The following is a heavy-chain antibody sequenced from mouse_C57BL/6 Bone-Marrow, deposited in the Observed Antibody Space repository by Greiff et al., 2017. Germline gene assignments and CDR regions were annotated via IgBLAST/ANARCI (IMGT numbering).Heavy chain of an antibody. CDR1: GYTFTSYW. CDR3: ARGIGVAPDY. J-gene: IGHJ2*01. CDR2: IHPNSGSN. Sequence: QVQLQQSGAELVKPGASVKLSCKASGYTFTSYWMHWVKQRPGQGLEWIGMIHPNSGSNNYNGQFKSKATLTVDKSSSTADMQLSSLTSEDSAVYYCARGIGVAPDYWGQGTTLTVSS. D-gene: IGHD1-1*01. V-gene: IGHV1-64*01.